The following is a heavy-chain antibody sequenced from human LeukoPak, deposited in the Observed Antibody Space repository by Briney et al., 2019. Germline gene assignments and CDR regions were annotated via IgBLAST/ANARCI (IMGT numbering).Heavy chain of an antibody. CDR2: ISWNSGSI. CDR1: GFTFDDYA. D-gene: IGHD3-22*01. J-gene: IGHJ4*02. CDR3: AKGTKYYYDSSGADY. Sequence: GGSLRLSCAASGFTFDDYAMHWVRQAPGKGLEWVSGISWNSGSIGYADSVKGRFTISRDNAKNSLYLQMNSLRAEDMALYYCAKGTKYYYDSSGADYWGQGTLVTVSS. V-gene: IGHV3-9*03.